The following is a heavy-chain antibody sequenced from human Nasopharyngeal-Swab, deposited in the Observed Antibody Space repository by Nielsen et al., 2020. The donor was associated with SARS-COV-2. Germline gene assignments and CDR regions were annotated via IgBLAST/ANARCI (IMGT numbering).Heavy chain of an antibody. J-gene: IGHJ4*02. Sequence: SETLSLTCTVSGGSISSYYWSWIRQPPGKGLEWIGYIYYSGSTHYNPSLKSRVTISVDTSKNQFSLKLSSVTAADTAVYYCVRGFDYWGQGTLVTVSS. CDR3: VRGFDY. CDR1: GGSISSYY. D-gene: IGHD3-10*01. CDR2: IYYSGST. V-gene: IGHV4-59*08.